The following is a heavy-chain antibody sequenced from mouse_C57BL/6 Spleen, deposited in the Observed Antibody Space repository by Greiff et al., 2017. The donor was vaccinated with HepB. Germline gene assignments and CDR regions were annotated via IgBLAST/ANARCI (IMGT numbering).Heavy chain of an antibody. Sequence: EVQLQQSGPVLVKPGASVKMSCKASGYTFTDYYMNWVKQSHGKSLEWIGVINPYNGGTSYNQKFKGKATLTVDKSSSTAYMELNSLTSEDSAVYYCARSYGSSGGYAMDYWGQGTSVTVSS. CDR1: GYTFTDYY. D-gene: IGHD1-1*01. CDR2: INPYNGGT. J-gene: IGHJ4*01. CDR3: ARSYGSSGGYAMDY. V-gene: IGHV1-19*01.